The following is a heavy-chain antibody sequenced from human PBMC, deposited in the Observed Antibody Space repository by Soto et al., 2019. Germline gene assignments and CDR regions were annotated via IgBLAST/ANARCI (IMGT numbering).Heavy chain of an antibody. CDR1: GYTFNAYW. J-gene: IGHJ3*02. Sequence: GESLKISCKASGYTFNAYWIGWVRQMPGKGLEWMGIIFPGDSDTRYNPSFQGQVTISVDKSISTAYLQWSSLKASDTAMYYCARPGYCSGGSCYRAFDIWGQGTMVTVSS. D-gene: IGHD2-15*01. V-gene: IGHV5-51*01. CDR2: IFPGDSDT. CDR3: ARPGYCSGGSCYRAFDI.